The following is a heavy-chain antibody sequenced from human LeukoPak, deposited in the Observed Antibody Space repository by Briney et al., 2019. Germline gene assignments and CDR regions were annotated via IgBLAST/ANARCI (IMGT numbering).Heavy chain of an antibody. V-gene: IGHV3-23*01. CDR3: AKPTDTAMDPFDY. CDR1: GFAFSSYA. J-gene: IGHJ4*02. Sequence: PGGSLRLSCVSSGFAFSSYAMSWVRQAPGKGLEWVSAISGSGGSTYYADSVKGRFTISRDNSKNTLYLQMNSLRAEDTAVYYCAKPTDTAMDPFDYWGQGTLVSVSS. CDR2: ISGSGGST. D-gene: IGHD5-18*01.